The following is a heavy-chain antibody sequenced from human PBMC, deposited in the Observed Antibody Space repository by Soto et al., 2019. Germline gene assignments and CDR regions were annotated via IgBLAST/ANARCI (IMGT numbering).Heavy chain of an antibody. Sequence: AGGSLRLSCAASGFTFSSYWMHWVRQAPGKGLVWVSRINSDGSSTSYADSVKGRFTISRDNAKNTLYLQMNSLRAEDTAVYYCARVGYSSSWYSNWGQGALVTVSS. CDR2: INSDGSST. D-gene: IGHD6-13*01. V-gene: IGHV3-74*01. J-gene: IGHJ4*02. CDR1: GFTFSSYW. CDR3: ARVGYSSSWYSN.